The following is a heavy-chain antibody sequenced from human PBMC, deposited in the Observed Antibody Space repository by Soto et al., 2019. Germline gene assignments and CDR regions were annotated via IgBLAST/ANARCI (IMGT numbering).Heavy chain of an antibody. V-gene: IGHV3-23*01. CDR3: AKSTFWGLRDGHVVFDY. J-gene: IGHJ4*02. D-gene: IGHD7-27*01. CDR1: GFTFSSYP. Sequence: PVGSRRLSYPASGFTFSSYPMSWFHEAPGTGLEWVSALTGSGGDTYYADSVSGRFTISRDNSKNTLYLQMNSLRADDTAVYYCAKSTFWGLRDGHVVFDYCGQGTLVTVSS. CDR2: LTGSGGDT.